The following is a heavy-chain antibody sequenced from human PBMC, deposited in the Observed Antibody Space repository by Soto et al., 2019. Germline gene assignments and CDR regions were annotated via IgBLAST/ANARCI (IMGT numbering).Heavy chain of an antibody. CDR1: GFSLRTYG. CDR3: ARDVVTAVAGSVNWFDP. Sequence: QVQLVESGGGVVQSGRSLTLSCAGSGFSLRTYGMQWLRRAPGKGLEWVAFIWYDGTKKFYANSVKGRSTISKDNSNNILYLQMSGLRAEDTAVYYCARDVVTAVAGSVNWFDPWGQGTLVTVSS. J-gene: IGHJ5*02. D-gene: IGHD6-19*01. CDR2: IWYDGTKK. V-gene: IGHV3-33*01.